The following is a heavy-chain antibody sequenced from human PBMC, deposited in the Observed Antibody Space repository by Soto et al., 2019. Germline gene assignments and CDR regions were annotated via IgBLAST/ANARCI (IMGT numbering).Heavy chain of an antibody. CDR2: IYYSGST. J-gene: IGHJ6*03. Sequence: PSETLSLTCTVSGGSISSYYWSWIRQPPGKGLEWIGYIYYSGSTNYNTSLKSRVTISEDTSKNQFSQKLNSETAADTAVYYCARRRYSSLSSDAYYMDVWGKGTTVTVSS. D-gene: IGHD6-6*01. CDR3: ARRRYSSLSSDAYYMDV. CDR1: GGSISSYY. V-gene: IGHV4-59*08.